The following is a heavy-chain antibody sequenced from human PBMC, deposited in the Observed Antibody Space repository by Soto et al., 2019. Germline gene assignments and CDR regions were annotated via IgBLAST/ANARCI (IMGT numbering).Heavy chain of an antibody. CDR2: ISYDGSNK. CDR1: GFTFSSYG. CDR3: AKLPTTVTTVFDY. J-gene: IGHJ4*02. Sequence: GGSLRLSCAASGFTFSSYGMHWVRRAPGKGLEWVAVISYDGSNKYYADSVKGRFTISRDNSKNTLYLQMNSLRAEDTAVYYCAKLPTTVTTVFDYWGQGTLVTVSS. D-gene: IGHD4-17*01. V-gene: IGHV3-30*18.